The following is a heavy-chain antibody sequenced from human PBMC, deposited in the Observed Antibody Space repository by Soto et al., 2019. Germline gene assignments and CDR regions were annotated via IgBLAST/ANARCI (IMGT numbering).Heavy chain of an antibody. J-gene: IGHJ4*02. CDR3: ARESDTAMTIDY. V-gene: IGHV1-2*04. D-gene: IGHD5-18*01. CDR1: GYTFTGYY. CDR2: INPNSGGT. Sequence: ASVKVSCKASGYTFTGYYMHWVRQAPGQGLGWMGWINPNSGGTNYAQKFQGWVTMTRDTSISTAYMELSRLRSDDTAVYYCARESDTAMTIDYWGQGTPVTVSS.